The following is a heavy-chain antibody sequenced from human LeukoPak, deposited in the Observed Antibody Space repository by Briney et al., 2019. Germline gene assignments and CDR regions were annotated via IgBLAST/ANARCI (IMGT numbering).Heavy chain of an antibody. D-gene: IGHD6-19*01. Sequence: PGGSLRLSCAASGFTFDDYAMHWVRQAPGKGLEWVSGISWNGGNIGYADSVQGRFIISRDNARNSLYLQMNSLRAEDMALYYCAKGGIAVAGTWFDPWGQGTLVTVSS. CDR1: GFTFDDYA. V-gene: IGHV3-9*03. CDR2: ISWNGGNI. J-gene: IGHJ5*02. CDR3: AKGGIAVAGTWFDP.